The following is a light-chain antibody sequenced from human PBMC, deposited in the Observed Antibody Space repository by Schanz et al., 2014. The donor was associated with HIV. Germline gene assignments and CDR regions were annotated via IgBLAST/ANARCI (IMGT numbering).Light chain of an antibody. CDR1: SSDVGGYNY. CDR3: SSYTTSSTLV. V-gene: IGLV2-14*03. Sequence: QSALTQPASVSGSPGQSITISCTGTSSDVGGYNYLSWYQQHPGKAPKLMIYDVTNRPSGISNRFSGSKSGYTASLTISGLQADDEADYYCSSYTTSSTLVFGGGTKLTVL. J-gene: IGLJ2*01. CDR2: DVT.